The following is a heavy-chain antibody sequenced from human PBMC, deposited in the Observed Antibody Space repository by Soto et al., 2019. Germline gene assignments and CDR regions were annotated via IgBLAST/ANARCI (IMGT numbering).Heavy chain of an antibody. D-gene: IGHD4-4*01. Sequence: PGGSLSLSCAASGLTFSSYAMSWVRQAPGKGLEWVSAISGSGGSTYYADSVKGRFTISRDKSISTAYLQWSSLKASDTAMYYCARPTSTVQYYFDYCGQGTLVTVSS. CDR3: ARPTSTVQYYFDY. J-gene: IGHJ4*02. CDR2: ISGSGGST. CDR1: GLTFSSYA. V-gene: IGHV3-23*01.